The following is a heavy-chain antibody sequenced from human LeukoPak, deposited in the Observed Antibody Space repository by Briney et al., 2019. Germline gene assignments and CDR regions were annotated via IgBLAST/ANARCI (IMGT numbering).Heavy chain of an antibody. D-gene: IGHD2-2*01. CDR1: GGSISGSSYY. V-gene: IGHV4-39*07. Sequence: SETLSLTCTVSGGSISGSSYYWGWIRQPPGKGLEWIGSIYYSGSTYYNPSLKSRVTISVDTSKNQFSLKLSSVTAADTAVYYCASTYCSSTSCYRDYYYGMDVWGQGTTVTVSS. CDR2: IYYSGST. J-gene: IGHJ6*02. CDR3: ASTYCSSTSCYRDYYYGMDV.